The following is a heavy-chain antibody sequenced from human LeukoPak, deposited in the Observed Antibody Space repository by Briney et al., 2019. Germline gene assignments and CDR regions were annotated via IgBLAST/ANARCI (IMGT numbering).Heavy chain of an antibody. CDR1: GFTVSSNY. J-gene: IGHJ4*02. CDR2: IYSGGST. V-gene: IGHV3-66*01. D-gene: IGHD4-11*01. CDR3: ARVDYSDYGFNY. Sequence: PGGSLRLSCAASGFTVSSNYMSWVRQAPGKGLEWVSVIYSGGSTYYADSVKGRFTISRDNSKNTLYLRMNSLRAEDTAVYYCARVDYSDYGFNYWGQGTLVTVSS.